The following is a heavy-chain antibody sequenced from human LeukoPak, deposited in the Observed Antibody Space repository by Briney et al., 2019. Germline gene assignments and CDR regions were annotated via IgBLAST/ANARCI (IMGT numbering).Heavy chain of an antibody. Sequence: GGSLRLSCAASGFTVSSNYMSWVRQAPGKGLEWVSGIYSGGRTYNADSVKGRLTLSRDNSKNTLYLQMNSVRAEDTAVYYCAREGTNYYFDDWGQGTLVTVSS. J-gene: IGHJ4*02. CDR2: IYSGGRT. CDR1: GFTVSSNY. V-gene: IGHV3-66*02. CDR3: AREGTNYYFDD. D-gene: IGHD1-7*01.